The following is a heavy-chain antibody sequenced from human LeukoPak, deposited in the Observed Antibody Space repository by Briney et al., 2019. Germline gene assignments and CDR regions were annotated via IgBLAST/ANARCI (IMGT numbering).Heavy chain of an antibody. V-gene: IGHV3-30*18. D-gene: IGHD3-3*01. J-gene: IGHJ4*02. CDR3: AKHHDYWSGYIRGFDS. CDR1: GFTFSSYA. Sequence: PGGSLRLSCAASGFTFSSYAMHWVRQAPGKGLEWVAVISYDGSNKYYADSVKGRITISRDNSKNTLNLQMTSLRAEDTAMYYCAKHHDYWSGYIRGFDSWGQGTLVTVSS. CDR2: ISYDGSNK.